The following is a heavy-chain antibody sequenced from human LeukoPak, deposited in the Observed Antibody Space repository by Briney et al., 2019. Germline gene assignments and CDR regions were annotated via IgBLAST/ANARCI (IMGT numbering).Heavy chain of an antibody. D-gene: IGHD6-19*01. V-gene: IGHV3-11*01. CDR1: GFTFSDYY. CDR2: ISSSGSTI. Sequence: GGSLRLYCAASGFTFSDYYMSWIRQAPGKGLEWVSYISSSGSTIYYADSVKGRFTISRDNAKNSLYLQMNSLRAEDTALCYCAKDLDIAVAGTLDYWGQGTLVTVSS. J-gene: IGHJ4*02. CDR3: AKDLDIAVAGTLDY.